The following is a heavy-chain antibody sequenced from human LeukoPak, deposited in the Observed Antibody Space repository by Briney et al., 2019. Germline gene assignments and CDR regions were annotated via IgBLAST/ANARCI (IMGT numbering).Heavy chain of an antibody. Sequence: GASVKVSCKASGYTLRRYGITWVRQAPGQGLEWMGWISAYNGNTKYPQKLQGRVTMTTDTSTSTAYMELRGLRFDDTAVYYCARAGKEQWLAAYYFDYWGQGTLVTVSS. CDR2: ISAYNGNT. V-gene: IGHV1-18*01. J-gene: IGHJ4*02. CDR3: ARAGKEQWLAAYYFDY. CDR1: GYTLRRYG. D-gene: IGHD6-19*01.